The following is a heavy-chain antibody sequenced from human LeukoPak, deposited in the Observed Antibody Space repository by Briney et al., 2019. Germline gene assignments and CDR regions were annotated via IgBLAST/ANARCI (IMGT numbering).Heavy chain of an antibody. CDR3: ARSEYYYDSSGYGY. V-gene: IGHV3-7*01. D-gene: IGHD3-22*01. Sequence: GGSLRLSCAASGFTFSRYWMSWVRQAPGKGLEWVANIKQDGSEKYYVDSVKGRFTISRDNAKNSLYLQMNSLRAEDTAVDYCARSEYYYDSSGYGYWGQGTLVTVSS. CDR2: IKQDGSEK. J-gene: IGHJ4*02. CDR1: GFTFSRYW.